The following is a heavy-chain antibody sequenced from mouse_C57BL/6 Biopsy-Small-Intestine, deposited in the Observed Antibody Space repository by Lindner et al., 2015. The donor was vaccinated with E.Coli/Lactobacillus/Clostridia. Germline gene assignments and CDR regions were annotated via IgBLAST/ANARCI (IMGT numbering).Heavy chain of an antibody. D-gene: IGHD5-1*01. J-gene: IGHJ3*01. V-gene: IGHV1-34*01. CDR3: AREKSTEGFSY. Sequence: VQLQESGPELVNPGTSVKMSCQASGYPFTDYYIHWVKQSRGKSLEWIGYFHPGSGGYGYNQKFKDKATLTVDWSSSTAYMELRSLTSEDTAVYYCAREKSTEGFSYWGQGTLVTVSA. CDR2: FHPGSGGY. CDR1: GYPFTDYY.